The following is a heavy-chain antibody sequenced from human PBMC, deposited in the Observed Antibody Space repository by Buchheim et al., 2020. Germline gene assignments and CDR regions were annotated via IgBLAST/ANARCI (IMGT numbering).Heavy chain of an antibody. CDR3: ARDDYNRY. Sequence: EVQLVESGGGLGRPGGSLRLSCVASGFNFGTLWMSWVRQVPGKGLVWVARSKRDGTTATYADSVKGRFTTSRDNAKNTLYLQMNSLKVDDTAVYYCARDDYNRYWGQGTL. CDR2: SKRDGTTA. CDR1: GFNFGTLW. V-gene: IGHV3-74*03. J-gene: IGHJ4*02. D-gene: IGHD4-11*01.